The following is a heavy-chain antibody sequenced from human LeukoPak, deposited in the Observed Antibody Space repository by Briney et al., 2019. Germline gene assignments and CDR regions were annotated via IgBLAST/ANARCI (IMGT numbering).Heavy chain of an antibody. D-gene: IGHD3/OR15-3a*01. CDR1: GFTFSTYN. CDR2: ISSSRSVI. Sequence: PGGSLRLSCTASGFTFSTYNMNWVRQAPGKGLEWVSYISSSRSVIYYAASVRGRFTISRDNAKNSLSLQMNSLRDEDSAVYYCTRDLRSNYWGQGTLVAVAS. V-gene: IGHV3-48*02. CDR3: TRDLRSNY. J-gene: IGHJ4*02.